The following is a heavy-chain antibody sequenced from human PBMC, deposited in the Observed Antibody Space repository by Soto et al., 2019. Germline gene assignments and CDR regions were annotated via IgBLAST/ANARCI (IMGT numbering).Heavy chain of an antibody. CDR1: GYGFTGYG. CDR2: INAANGDT. Sequence: ASVKGSWEAAGYGFTGYGIHWVRQAPGQRLEWMGWINAANGDTKYSPKFQGRVTITRDTSASTAYMELSSLRSEDRAVYYCVRRHVSATGIDWFDPWGQGTLVTVS. V-gene: IGHV1-3*01. D-gene: IGHD6-13*01. CDR3: VRRHVSATGIDWFDP. J-gene: IGHJ5*02.